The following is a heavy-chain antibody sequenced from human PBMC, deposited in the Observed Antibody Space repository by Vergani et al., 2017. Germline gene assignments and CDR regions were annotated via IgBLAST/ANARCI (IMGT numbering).Heavy chain of an antibody. CDR2: ICHTEDT. J-gene: IGHJ4*02. D-gene: IGHD2-2*02. CDR3: ATICYRRWGYYFDY. Sequence: QVQLQESGPGLVKPPGTLSLTCAVSGDSISSNNCWTRVRQPPGKGLEWSGEICHTEDTKYSPSLKSRVTVSVDESRNLFYLRLNSVTAADTAVYYCATICYRRWGYYFDYRLQRVLVTVSS. V-gene: IGHV4-4*03. CDR1: GDSISSNNC.